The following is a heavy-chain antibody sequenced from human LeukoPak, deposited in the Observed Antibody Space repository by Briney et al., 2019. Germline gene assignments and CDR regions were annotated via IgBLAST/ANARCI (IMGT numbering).Heavy chain of an antibody. J-gene: IGHJ4*02. CDR2: ILYDGSNK. D-gene: IGHD6-19*01. CDR1: GFTFSSYA. CDR3: VRDKAGTFDY. V-gene: IGHV3-30-3*01. Sequence: GGSLRLSCAASGFTFSSYAMHWVRQAPGKGLEWVAVILYDGSNKYYADSVKGRFTISRDNSKNTLYLQMNSLRAEDTAVYYCVRDKAGTFDYWGQGTLVTVSS.